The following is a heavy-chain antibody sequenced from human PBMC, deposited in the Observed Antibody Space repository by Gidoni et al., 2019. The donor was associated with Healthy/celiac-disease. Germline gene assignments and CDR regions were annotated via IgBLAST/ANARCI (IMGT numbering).Heavy chain of an antibody. J-gene: IGHJ6*02. CDR2: IYTSGST. CDR3: ARADSSAGPERYYYYGMDV. D-gene: IGHD6-13*01. Sequence: QVQLQESGPGLVKPSQTLSLTCTVSGGSISSGRYYWSWIRKPAGQGLEWIGRIYTSGSTNYNPSLKSRVTISIDTSKNQFSLKLSSVTAADTAVYYCARADSSAGPERYYYYGMDVWGQGTTVTVSS. CDR1: GGSISSGRYY. V-gene: IGHV4-61*02.